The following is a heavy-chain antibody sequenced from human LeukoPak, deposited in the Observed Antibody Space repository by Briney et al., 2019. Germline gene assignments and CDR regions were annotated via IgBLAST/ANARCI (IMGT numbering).Heavy chain of an antibody. J-gene: IGHJ6*03. D-gene: IGHD1-14*01. CDR1: VCTFTNYH. CDR2: MNSNSGNT. Sequence: GAAVKDTCKASVCTFTNYHINWVRQPTGQGREWVGWMNSNSGNTGNAQKFQGRVTMSRNISINTAYMELSSLRSEDRAVYYCASEPRGYYYMDVWGKGTTVTVSS. CDR3: ASEPRGYYYMDV. V-gene: IGHV1-8*01.